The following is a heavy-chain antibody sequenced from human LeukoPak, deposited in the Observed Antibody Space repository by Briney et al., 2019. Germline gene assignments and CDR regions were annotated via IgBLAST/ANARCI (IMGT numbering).Heavy chain of an antibody. D-gene: IGHD2-15*01. J-gene: IGHJ4*02. CDR2: ISGSGGNT. Sequence: GGSLRLSRAASGFSFSSNAMSWVRQAPGKGLEWVSVISGSGGNTYYADSVKGRSTISRDNSKNTLHLQMNSLRAEDTAVYYCAKGGGGSCYSEIDYWGQGTLVTVSS. CDR3: AKGGGGSCYSEIDY. V-gene: IGHV3-23*01. CDR1: GFSFSSNA.